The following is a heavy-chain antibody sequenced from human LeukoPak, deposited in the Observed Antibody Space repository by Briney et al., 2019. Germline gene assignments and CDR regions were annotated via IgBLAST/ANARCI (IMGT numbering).Heavy chain of an antibody. Sequence: GMSLRLSCAASGFTFSRSGMHWVRQAPGKGLEWVAVISYDGSNKYYADSVKGRFTISRDNSKNTLYLQMNSLRAEDTAVYYCAKAGYSSGWTRDYFDYWGQGTLVTVSS. V-gene: IGHV3-30*18. CDR2: ISYDGSNK. CDR1: GFTFSRSG. CDR3: AKAGYSSGWTRDYFDY. J-gene: IGHJ4*02. D-gene: IGHD6-19*01.